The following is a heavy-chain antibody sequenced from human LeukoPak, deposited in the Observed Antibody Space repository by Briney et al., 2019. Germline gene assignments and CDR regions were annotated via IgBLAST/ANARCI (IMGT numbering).Heavy chain of an antibody. Sequence: SETLSLTCTVSGGSISSSSYYWGWIRQPPGKGLERVGSIYYSGSTYYNPSLKSRVTISVDTSKNQFSLKLSSVTAADTAVYYCARHEGSPYYFDYWGQGTLVTVSS. CDR2: IYYSGST. CDR3: ARHEGSPYYFDY. D-gene: IGHD3-10*01. V-gene: IGHV4-39*01. J-gene: IGHJ4*02. CDR1: GGSISSSSYY.